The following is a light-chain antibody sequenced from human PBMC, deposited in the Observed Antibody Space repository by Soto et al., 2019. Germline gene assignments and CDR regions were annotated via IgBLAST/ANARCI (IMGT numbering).Light chain of an antibody. CDR3: QQSYTAPLT. V-gene: IGKV1-39*01. CDR2: AS. Sequence: DIQMTQSPSSLSASVGDRVTITCRASQYISTYLAWYQQKPGKAPCLLIFASSSQSGVPPRFSGSGSGTDFTLTISSLQPEDFATYFCQQSYTAPLTFGGGTKVEL. CDR1: QYISTY. J-gene: IGKJ4*01.